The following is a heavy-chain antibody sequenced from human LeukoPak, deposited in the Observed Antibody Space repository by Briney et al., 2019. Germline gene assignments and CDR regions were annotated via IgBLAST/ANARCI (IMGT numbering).Heavy chain of an antibody. CDR1: GFTFSSYA. D-gene: IGHD5-24*01. Sequence: GSLRPSCAASGFTFSSYAMSWVRQPPGKGLEWIGEINHSGSTNYNPSLKSRVTISVDTSKNQFSLKLSSVTAADTAVYYCAIPDVVDGYLDDAFDIWGQGTMVTVSS. J-gene: IGHJ3*02. CDR3: AIPDVVDGYLDDAFDI. CDR2: INHSGST. V-gene: IGHV4-34*08.